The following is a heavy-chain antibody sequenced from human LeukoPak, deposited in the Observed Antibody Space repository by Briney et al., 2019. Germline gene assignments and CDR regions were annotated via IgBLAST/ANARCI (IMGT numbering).Heavy chain of an antibody. CDR2: ISYDGSNK. CDR3: AKDRRGAFDY. Sequence: GVLRLSCAASGFTFSSYAMHWVRQAPGKGLEWVAVISYDGSNKYDADSVKGRFTISRDNSKNTLYLQMNSLRAEDTAVYYCAKDRRGAFDYWGQGTLVTVSS. V-gene: IGHV3-30-3*01. J-gene: IGHJ4*02. CDR1: GFTFSSYA.